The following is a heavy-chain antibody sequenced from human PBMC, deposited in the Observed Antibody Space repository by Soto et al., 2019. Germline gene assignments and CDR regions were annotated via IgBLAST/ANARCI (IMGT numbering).Heavy chain of an antibody. CDR1: GYTFTSYA. J-gene: IGHJ4*02. V-gene: IGHV1-3*01. D-gene: IGHD5-18*01. Sequence: QVQLVQSGAEVKKPGASVKVSCKASGYTFTSYAMHWVRQAPGQRLEWMGWINAGNGNTKYSQKFQGRVTITRDTSASTAYMELSRLRSEDTAVYYCARDTILSGYSSGFDYWGQGPLVTVSS. CDR3: ARDTILSGYSSGFDY. CDR2: INAGNGNT.